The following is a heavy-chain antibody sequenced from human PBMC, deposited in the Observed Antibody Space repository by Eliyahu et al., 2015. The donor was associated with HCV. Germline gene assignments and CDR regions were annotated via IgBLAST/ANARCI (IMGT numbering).Heavy chain of an antibody. CDR2: IWYNGSKG. CDR3: ARAPGTDAFDM. J-gene: IGHJ3*02. D-gene: IGHD1-1*01. Sequence: QVQLVESGGGVVQPGGSLRLSCAASGFNFRTXAMHWVRQAPGKGLGWVAVIWYNGSKGYYVDSVRGRFTVSRDNSKNILYLQMDSLRAEDTAVYHCARAPGTDAFDMWGQGTMVNVS. V-gene: IGHV3-33*01. CDR1: GFNFRTXA.